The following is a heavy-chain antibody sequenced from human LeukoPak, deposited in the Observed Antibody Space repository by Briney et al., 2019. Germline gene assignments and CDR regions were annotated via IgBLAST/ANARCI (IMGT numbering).Heavy chain of an antibody. J-gene: IGHJ4*02. CDR3: ARVKPRGSYDY. CDR2: VNHSGST. Sequence: SETLSLTCGVHGGALRGYYWSWVRQPPGKGLEWIGEVNHSGSTNYNPSLKSRVTISVDTSKNQFSLKLSSVTAADTAVYYCARVKPRGSYDYWGQGTLVTVSS. V-gene: IGHV4-34*01. D-gene: IGHD5-18*01. CDR1: GGALRGYY.